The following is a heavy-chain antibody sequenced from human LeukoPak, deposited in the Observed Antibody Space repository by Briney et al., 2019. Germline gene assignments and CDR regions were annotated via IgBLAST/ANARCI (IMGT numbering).Heavy chain of an antibody. V-gene: IGHV1-18*01. D-gene: IGHD3-3*01. CDR1: GYTFTSYG. J-gene: IGHJ5*02. CDR2: ISAYNGNT. Sequence: GASVKVSFKASGYTFTSYGISWVRQAPGQGREGMGWISAYNGNTNYAQKLQGRVTVTTDTSTSTAYMELRSLRSDDTAVYYCARDHSARPYDFWSGSNWFDPWGQGTLSPSPQ. CDR3: ARDHSARPYDFWSGSNWFDP.